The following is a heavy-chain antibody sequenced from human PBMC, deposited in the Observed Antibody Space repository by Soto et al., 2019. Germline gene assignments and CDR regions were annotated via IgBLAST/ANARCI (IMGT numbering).Heavy chain of an antibody. CDR2: IYYSGST. D-gene: IGHD7-27*01. CDR3: ARDLLGAYYFDY. CDR1: GGSVSSGSYY. Sequence: SETLSLTCTVSGGSVSSGSYYWSWIRQPPGKGLEWIGYIYYSGSTNYNPSLKSRVTISVDTSKNQFSLKLSSVTAADTAVYYCARDLLGAYYFDYWGQGTLVTVSS. V-gene: IGHV4-61*01. J-gene: IGHJ4*02.